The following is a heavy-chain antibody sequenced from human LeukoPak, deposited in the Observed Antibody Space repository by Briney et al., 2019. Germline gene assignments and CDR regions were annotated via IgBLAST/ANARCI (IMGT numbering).Heavy chain of an antibody. Sequence: AETLSLTCTVSRDSISSDYWSWIRQPPGKGLEWIGYIWYSGITNYNPSLKSRLTISVDTSKNQFSLKLSSVTAADTAVYYCASGVGSGEAFDIWGQGTMVTVSS. D-gene: IGHD2-8*01. CDR3: ASGVGSGEAFDI. CDR2: IWYSGIT. V-gene: IGHV4-59*01. J-gene: IGHJ3*02. CDR1: RDSISSDY.